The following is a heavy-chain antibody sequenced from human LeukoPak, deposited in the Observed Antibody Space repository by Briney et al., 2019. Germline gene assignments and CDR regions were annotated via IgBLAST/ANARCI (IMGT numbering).Heavy chain of an antibody. V-gene: IGHV3-23*01. CDR1: VFTFSSYA. Sequence: QPGGSLRLSCAAPVFTFSSYAMSWVRQAPGRGVEWVSDISGPAGSWDYADSVKGRFTISRDNSKNTLFLQMNSLRAEDTAIYYCAKKVGLVSAPLYYFDVWGQGTLVTVSS. J-gene: IGHJ4*02. CDR3: AKKVGLVSAPLYYFDV. CDR2: ISGPAGSW. D-gene: IGHD5/OR15-5a*01.